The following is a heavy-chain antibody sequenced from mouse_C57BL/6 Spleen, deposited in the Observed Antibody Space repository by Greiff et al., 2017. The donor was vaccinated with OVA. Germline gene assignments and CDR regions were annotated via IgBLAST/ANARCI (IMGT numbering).Heavy chain of an antibody. D-gene: IGHD3-1*01. CDR1: GYAFSSSW. Sequence: VMLVESGPELVKPGASVKISCKASGYAFSSSWMNWVKQRPGKGLEWIGRIYPGDGDTNYNGKFKGKATLTADKSSSTAYMQLSSLTSEDSAVYFCARQLSPYYFDYWGQGTTLTVSS. CDR3: ARQLSPYYFDY. CDR2: IYPGDGDT. J-gene: IGHJ2*01. V-gene: IGHV1-82*01.